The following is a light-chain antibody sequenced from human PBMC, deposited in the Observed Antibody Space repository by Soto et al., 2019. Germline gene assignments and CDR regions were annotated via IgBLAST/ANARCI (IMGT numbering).Light chain of an antibody. CDR1: SSNIGSNY. CDR2: RNN. CDR3: AAGV. Sequence: VLTQPPSASGTPGQRVTLSCSGSSSNIGSNYVYWYQQLPGTAPKLLIYRNNQRPSGVPDRFSGSKSGTSASLAISGLRSEDEADYYCAAGVFGTGTKVTVL. V-gene: IGLV1-47*01. J-gene: IGLJ1*01.